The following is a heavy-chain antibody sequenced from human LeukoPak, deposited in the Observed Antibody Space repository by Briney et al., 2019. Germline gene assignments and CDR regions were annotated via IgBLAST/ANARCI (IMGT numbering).Heavy chain of an antibody. CDR1: GGSISSGGYY. V-gene: IGHV4-30-2*01. Sequence: SQTLSLTCTVSGGSISSGGYYWSWIRQPPGKGLEWIGYIYHSGSTYYNPSLKSRVTISVDRSKNQFSLKLSSVTAADTAVYYCAREDYTIGFDPWGQGTLVTVSS. CDR3: AREDYTIGFDP. J-gene: IGHJ5*02. CDR2: IYHSGST. D-gene: IGHD4-11*01.